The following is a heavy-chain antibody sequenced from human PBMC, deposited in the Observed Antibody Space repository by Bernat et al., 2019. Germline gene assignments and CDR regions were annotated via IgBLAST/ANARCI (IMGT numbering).Heavy chain of an antibody. CDR2: INAGNGNT. Sequence: QVQLVQSGAEVKKPGASVKVSCKASGYTFTSYAMHWVRQAPGQRLEWMGWINAGNGNTQYSQKFQDRVTITRDTSASTAYMELSSLRSGDTAVYYCARNIVTTNFLDFWGPGTLVTVSS. J-gene: IGHJ4*02. CDR1: GYTFTSYA. D-gene: IGHD5-12*01. CDR3: ARNIVTTNFLDF. V-gene: IGHV1-3*01.